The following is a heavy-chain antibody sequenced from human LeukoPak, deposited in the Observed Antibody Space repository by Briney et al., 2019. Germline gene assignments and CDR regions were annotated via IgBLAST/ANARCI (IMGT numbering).Heavy chain of an antibody. D-gene: IGHD5-12*01. CDR3: AREPTEWSGYDSNYFDY. Sequence: SETLSLTCTVSGGSISSYYWSWIRQPPGKGLEWIGYIYYSGSTNYNPSLKSRVTISVDTSKNQFSLKLSSVTAVDTAVYYCAREPTEWSGYDSNYFDYWGQGTLVTVSS. V-gene: IGHV4-59*01. J-gene: IGHJ4*02. CDR1: GGSISSYY. CDR2: IYYSGST.